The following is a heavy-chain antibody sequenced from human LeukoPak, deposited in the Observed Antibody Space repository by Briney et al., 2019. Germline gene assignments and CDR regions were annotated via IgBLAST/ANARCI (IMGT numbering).Heavy chain of an antibody. J-gene: IGHJ5*02. CDR2: INHSGST. CDR1: GGSFSGYY. V-gene: IGHV4-34*01. CDR3: ARYGQRIAARQRWFDP. Sequence: PSETLSLTCAVYGGSFSGYYWSWIRQPPGKGLEWIGEINHSGSTNYNPSLKSRVTISVDTSKNQFSLKLSSVTAADTAVYYCARYGQRIAARQRWFDPWGQGTLVTVSS. D-gene: IGHD6-6*01.